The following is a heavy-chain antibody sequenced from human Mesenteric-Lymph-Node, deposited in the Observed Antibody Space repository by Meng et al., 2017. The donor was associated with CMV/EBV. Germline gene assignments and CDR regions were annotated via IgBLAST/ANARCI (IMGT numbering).Heavy chain of an antibody. CDR3: ARLTGYQLLYYFDY. Sequence: GESLKISCAASGFTFSSYSMNWVRQAPGKGLEWVSSISSSSSYIYYADSVKGRFTISRDNAKNSLYLQMNSLRAEDTAVYYCARLTGYQLLYYFDYWGQGTLVTVSS. CDR1: GFTFSSYS. V-gene: IGHV3-21*01. J-gene: IGHJ4*02. D-gene: IGHD2-2*01. CDR2: ISSSSSYI.